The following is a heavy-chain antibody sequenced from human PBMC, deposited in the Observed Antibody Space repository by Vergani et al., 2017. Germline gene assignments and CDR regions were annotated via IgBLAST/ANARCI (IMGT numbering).Heavy chain of an antibody. CDR1: GFTFDDYA. CDR3: AKDLQGLGYGSGSYFDAFDI. V-gene: IGHV3-9*01. D-gene: IGHD3-10*01. Sequence: EVQLVESGGGLVQPGRSLRLSCAASGFTFDDYAMHWVRQAPGKGLEWVSGISWNSGSIGYADSVKGRFTISRDNAKNSLYLQMNSLRAEDTAVYYCAKDLQGLGYGSGSYFDAFDIWGQGTMVTVSS. J-gene: IGHJ3*02. CDR2: ISWNSGSI.